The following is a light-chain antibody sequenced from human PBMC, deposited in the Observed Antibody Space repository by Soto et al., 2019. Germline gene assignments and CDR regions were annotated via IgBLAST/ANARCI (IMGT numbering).Light chain of an antibody. CDR2: LGS. Sequence: DIVMTQSPLSLPVTPGEPASISCRSSQSLLHSNGYNYLDWYLQKPGQSPQLLIYLGSNRASGVPDRFSCSGSGTDFTLKISRVEAEDVGVYYCMQALQTPFTFGPGTKVDIK. V-gene: IGKV2-28*01. CDR3: MQALQTPFT. J-gene: IGKJ3*01. CDR1: QSLLHSNGYNY.